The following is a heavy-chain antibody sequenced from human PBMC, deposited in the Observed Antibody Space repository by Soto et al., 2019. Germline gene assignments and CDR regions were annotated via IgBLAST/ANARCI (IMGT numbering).Heavy chain of an antibody. Sequence: EVQLVESGGGLVKPGGSLRLSCAASGFTFSSYSMNWVRQAPGKGLEWVSSISSSSIYIYYADSVKGRFTISRDNAKNSLYLQMNSLRAEDTAVYYCARDQNADSSTWYWGQGTGHRLL. J-gene: IGHJ4*02. D-gene: IGHD6-13*01. V-gene: IGHV3-21*01. CDR3: ARDQNADSSTWY. CDR1: GFTFSSYS. CDR2: ISSSSIYI.